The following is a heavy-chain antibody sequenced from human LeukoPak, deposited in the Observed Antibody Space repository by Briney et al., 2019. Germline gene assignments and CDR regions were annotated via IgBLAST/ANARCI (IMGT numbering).Heavy chain of an antibody. J-gene: IGHJ4*02. V-gene: IGHV4-31*03. CDR2: IYYSGST. Sequence: PSETLSLTCTVSGGSISSGGYYWSWIRQHPGKGLEWIGYIYYSGSTYYNPSLKSRVTISVDTSKNQFSLKLSFVTAADTAVYYCAASRGCSSTSCYVYFDYWGQGTLVTVSS. D-gene: IGHD2-2*01. CDR3: AASRGCSSTSCYVYFDY. CDR1: GGSISSGGYY.